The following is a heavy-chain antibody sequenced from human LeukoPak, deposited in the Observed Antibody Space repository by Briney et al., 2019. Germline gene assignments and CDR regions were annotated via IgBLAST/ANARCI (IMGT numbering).Heavy chain of an antibody. CDR2: IGAFNGNT. D-gene: IGHD3-22*01. Sequence: ASVKVSCKASGYSFDRYGISWVRQAPGQGLEWLGWIGAFNGNTNFAQNLQGRVTMTADTSTTTAYMELRSLSSDDTAVYYCARDFLSYDGSENHFEDTFDIWGQGTMVTVSS. J-gene: IGHJ3*02. V-gene: IGHV1-18*01. CDR1: GYSFDRYG. CDR3: ARDFLSYDGSENHFEDTFDI.